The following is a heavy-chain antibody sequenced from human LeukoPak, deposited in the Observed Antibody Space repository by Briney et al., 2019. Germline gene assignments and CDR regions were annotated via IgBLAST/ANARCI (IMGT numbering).Heavy chain of an antibody. V-gene: IGHV3-49*04. CDR2: MRSKAYGGTT. J-gene: IGHJ5*02. CDR1: GFTFSNAW. D-gene: IGHD6-6*01. Sequence: GGSLTLSCAASGFTFSNAWMSWVRQAPGKGLEWVGFMRSKAYGGTTEYAASVKGRFTISRDDSKSIAYLQMNSLKTEDTAVYYCSRGGSWKGWFDPWGQGTLVSVSS. CDR3: SRGGSWKGWFDP.